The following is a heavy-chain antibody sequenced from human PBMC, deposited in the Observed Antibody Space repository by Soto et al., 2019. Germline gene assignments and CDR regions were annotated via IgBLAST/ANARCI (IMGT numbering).Heavy chain of an antibody. V-gene: IGHV3-21*01. CDR1: GFIFRTYG. CDR3: GRAIGREIIRD. J-gene: IGHJ4*02. CDR2: IYSSGTFI. D-gene: IGHD2-21*01. Sequence: EVQLVESGGGLVKPGGPLRLSCTASGFIFRTYGMTWVRQAPGKGLEWVSPIYSSGTFIYYADSVKGRFTISRDDAANSVFLQMNSLREEDTAVYYCGRAIGREIIRDWGQGTLVTVSS.